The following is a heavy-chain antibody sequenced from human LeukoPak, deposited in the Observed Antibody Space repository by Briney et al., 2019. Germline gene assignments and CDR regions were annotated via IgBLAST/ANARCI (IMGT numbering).Heavy chain of an antibody. CDR3: AKSSPIAAAGEVSDF. CDR1: GFTFSSYA. CDR2: ISGSGGSR. V-gene: IGHV3-23*01. D-gene: IGHD6-13*01. Sequence: GESLRLSCAASGFTFSSYAMSWVRQAPGKGLEWLSAISGSGGSRYYSGSLKGRFTISRDNSKSTLYLQMTSLRAEDTAVYYCAKSSPIAAAGEVSDFWGQGTLVTVSS. J-gene: IGHJ4*02.